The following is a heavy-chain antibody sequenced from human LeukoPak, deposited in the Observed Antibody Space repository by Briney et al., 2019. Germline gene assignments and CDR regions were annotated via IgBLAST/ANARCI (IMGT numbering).Heavy chain of an antibody. Sequence: GGSLRLSCATSGFPFSDFSMSWVRQAPGKSLEWISTTNSGGTSTYYAESVKGRFTISRDNSKNTLYLQMSSLRVEDTAVYYCAKQSYARSLGEGGPGTLVSASS. D-gene: IGHD2-8*01. CDR1: GFPFSDFS. CDR3: AKQSYARSLGE. V-gene: IGHV3-23*01. CDR2: TNSGGTST. J-gene: IGHJ4*02.